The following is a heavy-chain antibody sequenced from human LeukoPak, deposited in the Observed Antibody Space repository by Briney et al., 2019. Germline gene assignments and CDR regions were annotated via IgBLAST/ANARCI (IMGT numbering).Heavy chain of an antibody. CDR2: IYYSGST. CDR3: ARASYSYDINGWVPFDY. V-gene: IGHV4-39*07. D-gene: IGHD3-22*01. Sequence: SETLSLTCTVSGGSISSSSYYWGWIRQPPGKGLEWIGSIYYSGSTNYNPSLKGRVTISGDASKNQFSLRLSSVTAADTAVYYCARASYSYDINGWVPFDYWGQGTLVTVSS. J-gene: IGHJ4*02. CDR1: GGSISSSSYY.